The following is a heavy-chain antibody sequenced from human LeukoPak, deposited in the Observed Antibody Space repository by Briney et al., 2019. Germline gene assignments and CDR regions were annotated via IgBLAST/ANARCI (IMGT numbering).Heavy chain of an antibody. D-gene: IGHD6-19*01. CDR2: IYTSGSI. V-gene: IGHV4-61*02. CDR3: ARVELVAGIDY. Sequence: SETLSLTCTVSGGSISSGSYYWSWIRQPAGKGLEWIGRIYTSGSINYNPSLKSRVTISVDTSKNQFSLKLSSVTAADTAVYYCARVELVAGIDYWGQGTLVTVSS. CDR1: GGSISSGSYY. J-gene: IGHJ4*02.